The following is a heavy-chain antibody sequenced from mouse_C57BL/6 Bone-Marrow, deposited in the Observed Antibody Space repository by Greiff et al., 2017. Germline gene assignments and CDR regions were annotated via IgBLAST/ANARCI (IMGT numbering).Heavy chain of an antibody. CDR2: ISDGGSYT. V-gene: IGHV5-4*01. D-gene: IGHD1-1*02. Sequence: EVKLMESGGGLVKPGGSLKLSCAASGFTFSSYAMSWVRQTPEKRLEWVATISDGGSYTYYPDNVKGRFTISRDNAKNNLYLQMSHLKSEDTAMYYCARDPVAWFAYWGQGTLVTVSA. CDR3: ARDPVAWFAY. CDR1: GFTFSSYA. J-gene: IGHJ3*01.